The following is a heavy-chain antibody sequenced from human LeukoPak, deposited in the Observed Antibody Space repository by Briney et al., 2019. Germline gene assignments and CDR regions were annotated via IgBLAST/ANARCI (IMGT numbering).Heavy chain of an antibody. V-gene: IGHV3-30-3*01. CDR1: GFTFSSYA. CDR2: ISYDGSNK. D-gene: IGHD1-26*01. J-gene: IGHJ4*02. Sequence: GGSLRLSCAASGFTFSSYAMHWVRQAPGKGLEWVAIISYDGSNKYYADSVKGRFTISRDNSKNTLYLQMNSLRAEDTAVYYCAKDRDREWELLRGVCFDYWGQGTLVTVSS. CDR3: AKDRDREWELLRGVCFDY.